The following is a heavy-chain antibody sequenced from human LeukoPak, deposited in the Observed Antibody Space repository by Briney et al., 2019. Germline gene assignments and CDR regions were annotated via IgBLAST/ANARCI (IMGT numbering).Heavy chain of an antibody. V-gene: IGHV3-30-3*01. D-gene: IGHD3-22*01. CDR3: ARGRYYYDSSGYYRGYYLDY. J-gene: IGHJ4*02. CDR1: GFTFSSYA. Sequence: GGSLRLSCAASGFTFSSYAMLAVRQAPGKWLECVSVISYDGSNKYYADSVKGRFTISRDNSKNTLYLQMNSLRAEDTAVYYCARGRYYYDSSGYYRGYYLDYWGQGTLVTVSS. CDR2: ISYDGSNK.